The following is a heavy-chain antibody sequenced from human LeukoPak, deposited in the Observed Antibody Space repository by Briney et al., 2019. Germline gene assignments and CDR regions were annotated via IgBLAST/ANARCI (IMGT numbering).Heavy chain of an antibody. CDR1: DYNFPSYS. D-gene: IGHD4-11*01. CDR3: ARASLAVTSTVWLDP. J-gene: IGHJ5*02. Sequence: ASVNLSCNTADYNFPSYSFGWVRHAPGPGHELVGWVNAYNDKTHLEQTFQERGTMTRDTSATTAYMELKSLRSDDTAIYYCARASLAVTSTVWLDPWSQGTLVTVSS. V-gene: IGHV1-18*01. CDR2: VNAYNDKT.